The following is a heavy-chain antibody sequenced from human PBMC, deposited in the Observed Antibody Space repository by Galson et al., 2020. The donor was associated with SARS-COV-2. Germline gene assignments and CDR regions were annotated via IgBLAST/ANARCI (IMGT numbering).Heavy chain of an antibody. CDR2: IYTSGST. CDR3: AREAHYYDRASFFLDS. J-gene: IGHJ4*02. D-gene: IGHD3-22*01. Sequence: SETLSLTCAVSGDSINTYYWYWIRQPAGKGLEWIGRIYTSGSTNYNPSLRSRVSMSVDTSNNQVSLRLTSLTAADTAVYYCAREAHYYDRASFFLDSWGQGALVTVSS. CDR1: GDSINTYY. V-gene: IGHV4-4*07.